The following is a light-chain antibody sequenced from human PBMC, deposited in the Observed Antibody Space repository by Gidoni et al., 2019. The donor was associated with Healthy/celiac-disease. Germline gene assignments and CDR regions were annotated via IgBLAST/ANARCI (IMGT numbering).Light chain of an antibody. J-gene: IGKJ4*01. Sequence: EIVLTQSTATLSFSPGERATLSCRASQSVSSYLAWYQQKPGQAPRLLIYDASNRATGIPDRFSGIGSGTDFTLTIISLEPEDFSVYYCQQRSNWRLTFGGGTKVEIK. V-gene: IGKV3-11*01. CDR2: DAS. CDR3: QQRSNWRLT. CDR1: QSVSSY.